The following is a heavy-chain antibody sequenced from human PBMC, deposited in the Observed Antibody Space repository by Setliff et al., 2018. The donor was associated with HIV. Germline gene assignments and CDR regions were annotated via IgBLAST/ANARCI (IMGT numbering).Heavy chain of an antibody. V-gene: IGHV4-31*03. CDR2: IYYSGNT. CDR1: GGSISSGGYY. Sequence: SETLSLTCTVSGGSISSGGYYWSWIRQHPGKGLEWIGYIYYSGNTYYNPSLKSRVTISADTSRNQFSLTLRSVTAADTAVYYCARSSAERSAVRGLAIAFDIWGPGTKVTVSS. D-gene: IGHD3-10*01. CDR3: ARSSAERSAVRGLAIAFDI. J-gene: IGHJ3*02.